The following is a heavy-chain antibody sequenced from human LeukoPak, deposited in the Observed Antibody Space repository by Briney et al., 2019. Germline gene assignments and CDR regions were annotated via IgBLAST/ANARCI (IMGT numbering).Heavy chain of an antibody. CDR3: ARRPLGYSYGYDY. CDR2: IYYSGST. J-gene: IGHJ4*02. CDR1: GGSISSGGYY. Sequence: SQTLSLTCTVSGGSISSGGYYWSWIRQHPGKGLEWIGYIYYSGSTYYNPSLKSRVTISVDTSKNQFSLKLSSVTAADTAVYYCARRPLGYSYGYDYWGQGTLVTVSS. V-gene: IGHV4-31*03. D-gene: IGHD5-18*01.